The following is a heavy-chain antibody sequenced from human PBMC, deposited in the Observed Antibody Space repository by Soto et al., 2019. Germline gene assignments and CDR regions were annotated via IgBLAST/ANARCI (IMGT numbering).Heavy chain of an antibody. CDR1: GYTFTSYA. V-gene: IGHV1-3*01. Sequence: ASVKVSCKASGYTFTSYAMHWVRQAPGQRLEWMGWINAGNGNTKYSQKFQGRVTMTEDTSTDTAYMELSSLRSEDTAVYYCATDSGYSGYDLGAYWGQGTLVTVSS. CDR3: ATDSGYSGYDLGAY. D-gene: IGHD5-12*01. CDR2: INAGNGNT. J-gene: IGHJ4*02.